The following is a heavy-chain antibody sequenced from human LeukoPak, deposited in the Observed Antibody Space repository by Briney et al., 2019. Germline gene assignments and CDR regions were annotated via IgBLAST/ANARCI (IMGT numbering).Heavy chain of an antibody. CDR2: ISYSGST. CDR1: GGSIITYS. Sequence: SETFSLPCTVSGGSIITYSWIYIRQPPGKGLEWIGNISYSGSTKYNPSLKSRVTISLDTSKNQFSLKLSSVTSADTAVYYCVRGYQLLPDAFDIWGQGTMLTASS. D-gene: IGHD2-2*01. V-gene: IGHV4-59*03. CDR3: VRGYQLLPDAFDI. J-gene: IGHJ3*02.